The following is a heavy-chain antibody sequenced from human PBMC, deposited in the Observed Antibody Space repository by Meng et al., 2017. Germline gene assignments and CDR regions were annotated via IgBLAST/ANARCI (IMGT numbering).Heavy chain of an antibody. J-gene: IGHJ6*02. CDR1: GYTPTELS. V-gene: IGHV1-24*01. Sequence: ASVKVSCKVSGYTPTELSMHWVRQAPGKGLEWMGGFDPEDGETIYAQKFQGRVTMTEDTSTDTAYMELSSLRSEDTAVYYCATNGGSAAATHYYYYGMDVWGQGTTVTVSS. CDR2: FDPEDGET. D-gene: IGHD6-13*01. CDR3: ATNGGSAAATHYYYYGMDV.